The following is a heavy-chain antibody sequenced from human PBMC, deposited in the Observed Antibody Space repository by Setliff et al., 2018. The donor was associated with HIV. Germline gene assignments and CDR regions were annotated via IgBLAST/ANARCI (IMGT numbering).Heavy chain of an antibody. D-gene: IGHD6-19*01. Sequence: GGSLRLSCAASGYTFSNYAMTWVRQAPGKGLEWVSGISAGGYSTYYADSVKGRFTISRDNSTNTLYLQMNNLRAEDTAVYYCARRGFVSAWYDKPIYFYYYMDVWGKGTTVTVSS. CDR3: ARRGFVSAWYDKPIYFYYYMDV. CDR1: GYTFSNYA. V-gene: IGHV3-23*01. J-gene: IGHJ6*03. CDR2: ISAGGYST.